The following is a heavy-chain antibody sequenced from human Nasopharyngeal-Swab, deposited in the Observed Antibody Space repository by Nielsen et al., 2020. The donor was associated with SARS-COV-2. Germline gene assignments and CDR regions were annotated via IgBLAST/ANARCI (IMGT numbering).Heavy chain of an antibody. Sequence: SVQVSCKASGGTFRSYAISWVRQAPGQGLEWMGGIIPIFGTANYAQKFQGRVTITADESTSTAYMELSSLRSEDTAVYYCASGGLVRNYYYYYYMDVWGKGTTVTVSS. D-gene: IGHD6-6*01. CDR2: IIPIFGTA. J-gene: IGHJ6*03. CDR3: ASGGLVRNYYYYYYMDV. CDR1: GGTFRSYA. V-gene: IGHV1-69*13.